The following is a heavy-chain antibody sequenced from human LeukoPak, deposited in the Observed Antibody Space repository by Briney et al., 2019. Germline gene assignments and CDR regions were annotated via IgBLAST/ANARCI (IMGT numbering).Heavy chain of an antibody. J-gene: IGHJ4*02. Sequence: PSETLSLTCTVSGGSISSYYWSWIRQPPGKGLEWIGYIYYSGSTNYNPSLKSRVTISVDTSKNQFSLKLSSVTAADTAVYYCAREGIVVAGSFDYWGQGTLVTVSS. V-gene: IGHV4-59*01. D-gene: IGHD6-19*01. CDR3: AREGIVVAGSFDY. CDR2: IYYSGST. CDR1: GGSISSYY.